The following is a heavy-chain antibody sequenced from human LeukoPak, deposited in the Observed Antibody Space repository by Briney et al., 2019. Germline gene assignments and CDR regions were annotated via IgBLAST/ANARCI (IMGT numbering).Heavy chain of an antibody. J-gene: IGHJ4*02. CDR1: GFTFGNAW. Sequence: PGGSLRHPSAASGFTFGNAWISWVRQAPGKGLEWVGRIKRKTDVGTTDYAAPVQGRFTISRDDSKNTLFLQMNSLKTEDTAVYYCTTDGAAGLDYEGQGTLVTVSS. CDR2: IKRKTDVGTT. CDR3: TTDGAAGLDY. D-gene: IGHD6-13*01. V-gene: IGHV3-15*01.